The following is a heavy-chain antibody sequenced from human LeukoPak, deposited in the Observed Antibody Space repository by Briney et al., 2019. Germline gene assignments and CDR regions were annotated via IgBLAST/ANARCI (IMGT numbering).Heavy chain of an antibody. Sequence: GESLKISCKGSGYSFTSYWIGWVRQMPGKGLEWMGIIYPGDSDTRYSPSFQGQVTISADKSISAAYLQWSSLKASDTAMYYCARQSRSYGYDFDYWGQGTLVTVSS. CDR2: IYPGDSDT. CDR3: ARQSRSYGYDFDY. J-gene: IGHJ4*02. D-gene: IGHD5-18*01. V-gene: IGHV5-51*01. CDR1: GYSFTSYW.